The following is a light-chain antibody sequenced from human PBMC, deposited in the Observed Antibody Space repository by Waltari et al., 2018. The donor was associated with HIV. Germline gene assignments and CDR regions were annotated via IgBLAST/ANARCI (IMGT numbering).Light chain of an antibody. Sequence: DIQMTQSPSTLSAFIGDRVTITCRASQSIMQWLAWYQQKPGKAPKLLNYKASVLESGVPSRFSGSGSGTDFTLTISSLQPVDSATYYCQQYNRTPWAFGQGTKVEIK. CDR3: QQYNRTPWA. CDR2: KAS. V-gene: IGKV1-5*03. CDR1: QSIMQW. J-gene: IGKJ1*01.